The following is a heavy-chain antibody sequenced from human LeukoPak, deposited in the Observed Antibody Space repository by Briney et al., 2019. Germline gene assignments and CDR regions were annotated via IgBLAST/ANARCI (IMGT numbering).Heavy chain of an antibody. J-gene: IGHJ2*01. CDR2: VSSSGTYI. Sequence: GGSLRLSCAASGFTFRNYSMTWVRQAPGKGLEWISAVSSSGTYISYADSVKGRFTISRDNAKNSPYLQMNSLRGDDTAVYYCASPQVYGDHVEGWYFDLWGRGTLVTVSS. CDR1: GFTFRNYS. CDR3: ASPQVYGDHVEGWYFDL. D-gene: IGHD4-17*01. V-gene: IGHV3-21*01.